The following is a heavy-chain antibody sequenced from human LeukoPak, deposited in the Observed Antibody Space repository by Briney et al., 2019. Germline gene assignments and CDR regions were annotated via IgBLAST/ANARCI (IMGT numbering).Heavy chain of an antibody. CDR3: ARENYYGSGSYYNPRYYYYMDV. D-gene: IGHD3-10*01. J-gene: IGHJ6*03. CDR1: GGSISSGGYS. Sequence: SQTLSLTCAVSGGSISSGGYSWSWIRQPPGKGLEWIGYIYYSGSTYYNPSLKSRVTISVDTSKNQFSLKLSSVTAADTAVYYCARENYYGSGSYYNPRYYYYMDVWGKGTTVTISS. V-gene: IGHV4-30-4*07. CDR2: IYYSGST.